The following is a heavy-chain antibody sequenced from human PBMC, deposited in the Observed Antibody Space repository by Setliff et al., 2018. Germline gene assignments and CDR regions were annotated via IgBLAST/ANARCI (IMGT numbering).Heavy chain of an antibody. Sequence: GASVKVSCKASGYSFTSHYMHWVRQAPGQGLEWMGIINTGGGSSSSTQKFEGRVTMTRDTSTNTVYMELSGLTSDDTAVYYCARAGLAATGRKGVFDHWGQGTPVTVSS. CDR3: ARAGLAATGRKGVFDH. V-gene: IGHV1-46*01. CDR2: INTGGGSS. J-gene: IGHJ4*02. D-gene: IGHD6-13*01. CDR1: GYSFTSHY.